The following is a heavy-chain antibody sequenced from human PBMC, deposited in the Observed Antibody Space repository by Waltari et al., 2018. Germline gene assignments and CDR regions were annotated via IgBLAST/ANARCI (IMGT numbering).Heavy chain of an antibody. CDR1: GFRFHHYA. D-gene: IGHD1-26*01. J-gene: IGHJ4*02. V-gene: IGHV3-23*01. CDR2: IRDGGDII. Sequence: EVQLLDSGGGLVPPGGSLRISGAAVGFRFHHYAMTWVRQAQGKGLEWVSVIRDGGDIIHYADSVKGRFTISRDNSKNMLYLQMNSLRAEDTAVYYCAKYCLMGATRAFDYWGQGVLVTVSS. CDR3: AKYCLMGATRAFDY.